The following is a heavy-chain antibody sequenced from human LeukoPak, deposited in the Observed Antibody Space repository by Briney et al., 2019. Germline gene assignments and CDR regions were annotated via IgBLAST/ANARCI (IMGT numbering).Heavy chain of an antibody. CDR3: ARDYCSSTSCLFDY. CDR1: GYTFTGYY. CDR2: INPNSGGT. J-gene: IGHJ4*02. Sequence: GASVEVSCKASGYTFTGYYMHWVRQAPGQGLEWMGWINPNSGGTNYAQKFQGRVAMTRDTSISTAFMELTRLRSDDTAVYYCARDYCSSTSCLFDYWGQGTLVTVSS. D-gene: IGHD2-2*01. V-gene: IGHV1-2*02.